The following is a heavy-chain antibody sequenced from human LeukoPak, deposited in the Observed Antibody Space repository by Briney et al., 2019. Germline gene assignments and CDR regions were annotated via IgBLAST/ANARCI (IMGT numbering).Heavy chain of an antibody. Sequence: PSETLSLTCTVSGGSISSSSYYWSWIRQPPGKGLEWIGYIYYSGSTNYNPSLKSRVTISVDTSKNQFSLKLSSVTAADTAVYYCARARYSSSRDFDYWGQGTLVTVSS. J-gene: IGHJ4*02. V-gene: IGHV4-61*01. D-gene: IGHD6-6*01. CDR3: ARARYSSSRDFDY. CDR1: GGSISSSSYY. CDR2: IYYSGST.